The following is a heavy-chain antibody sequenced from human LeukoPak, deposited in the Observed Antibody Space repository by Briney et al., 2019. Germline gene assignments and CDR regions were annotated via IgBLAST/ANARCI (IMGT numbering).Heavy chain of an antibody. CDR2: MFYSGST. V-gene: IGHV4-59*08. D-gene: IGHD5-24*01. Sequence: SETLSLTCSVLGGSISSHYWSWIRQPPGKGLDWIGYMFYSGSTNYNPSLKSRVTISIHTSKNQFSLSLSSVTAADTAVYYCARLVTLSCRDGYKGFDYWGQGTLVTVSS. CDR3: ARLVTLSCRDGYKGFDY. J-gene: IGHJ4*02. CDR1: GGSISSHY.